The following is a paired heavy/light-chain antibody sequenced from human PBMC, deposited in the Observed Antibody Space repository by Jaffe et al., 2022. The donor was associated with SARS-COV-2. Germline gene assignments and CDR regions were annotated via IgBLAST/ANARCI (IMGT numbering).Heavy chain of an antibody. J-gene: IGHJ4*02. CDR2: ISGSGGST. CDR3: AKVPVGPGYSSSWYPAPTRYYFDY. D-gene: IGHD6-13*01. Sequence: EVQLLESGGGLVQPGGSLRLSCAASGFTFSSYAMSWVRQAPGKGLEWVSAISGSGGSTYYADSVKGRFTISRDNSKNTLYLQMNSLRAEDTAVYYCAKVPVGPGYSSSWYPAPTRYYFDYWGQGTLVTVSS. V-gene: IGHV3-23*01. CDR1: GFTFSSYA.
Light chain of an antibody. CDR1: QSVLYSSNNKNY. Sequence: DIVMTQSPDSLAVSLGERATINCKSSQSVLYSSNNKNYLAWYQQKPGQPPKLLIYWASTRESGVPDRFSGSGSGTDFTLTISSLQAEDVAVYYCQQYYSTPPVFGPGTKVDIK. J-gene: IGKJ3*01. V-gene: IGKV4-1*01. CDR3: QQYYSTPPV. CDR2: WAS.